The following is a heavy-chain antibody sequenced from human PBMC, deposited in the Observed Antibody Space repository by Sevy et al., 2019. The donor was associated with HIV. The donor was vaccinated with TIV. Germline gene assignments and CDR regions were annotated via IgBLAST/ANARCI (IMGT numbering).Heavy chain of an antibody. CDR2: IYPGDSDT. J-gene: IGHJ4*02. Sequence: GESLKISCKGSGHTFTNYWIGWVCQMPGKGLEWMGIIYPGDSDTRYSPSFQGQVTISADKSISTAYLQWSSLKASDTAIYYCVRHPGVATLYFDYWGQGILVTVSS. V-gene: IGHV5-51*01. CDR3: VRHPGVATLYFDY. D-gene: IGHD5-12*01. CDR1: GHTFTNYW.